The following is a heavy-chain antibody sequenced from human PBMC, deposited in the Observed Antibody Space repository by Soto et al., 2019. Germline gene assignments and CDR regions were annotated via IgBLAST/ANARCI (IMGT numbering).Heavy chain of an antibody. V-gene: IGHV3-7*03. J-gene: IGHJ4*02. D-gene: IGHD3-10*01. Sequence: PGGSLRLSCAAYGFTFSGYWMSWVRQAPGKGLEWVANIKQDGSEKYYVDSVKGRFTISRDNAKNSLYLQMNSLRAEDTAVYYCARELGELPFAYWGQGTLVTVSS. CDR1: GFTFSGYW. CDR3: ARELGELPFAY. CDR2: IKQDGSEK.